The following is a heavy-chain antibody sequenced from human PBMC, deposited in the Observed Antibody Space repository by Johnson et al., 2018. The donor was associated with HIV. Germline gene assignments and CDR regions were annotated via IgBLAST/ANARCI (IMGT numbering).Heavy chain of an antibody. CDR2: VSYDGTNK. V-gene: IGHV3-30*04. J-gene: IGHJ3*02. CDR3: ALILTERDAFDI. D-gene: IGHD3-9*01. Sequence: QVQLMESGGGVVQPGRSLRLSCAASGFTFSSYAMHWVRQAPGKGLEWVAVVSYDGTNKYYADSVKGRFTISRDNSKNTLYLEMNSLRAEDTAVYYCALILTERDAFDIWGQGTMVTVSS. CDR1: GFTFSSYA.